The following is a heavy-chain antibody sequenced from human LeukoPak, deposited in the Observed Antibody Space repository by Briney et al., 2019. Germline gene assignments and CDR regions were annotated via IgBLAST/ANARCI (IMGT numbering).Heavy chain of an antibody. Sequence: SETLSLTCAVYGGSFSGYYWSWIRQPPGKGLEWIGEINHSGSTNYNPSLKSRVTISVDTSKNQFSLKLSSVTAADTAVHYCARALPSYDFWSGSSARPPLGYWGQGTLVTVSS. V-gene: IGHV4-34*01. CDR3: ARALPSYDFWSGSSARPPLGY. D-gene: IGHD3-3*01. J-gene: IGHJ4*02. CDR1: GGSFSGYY. CDR2: INHSGST.